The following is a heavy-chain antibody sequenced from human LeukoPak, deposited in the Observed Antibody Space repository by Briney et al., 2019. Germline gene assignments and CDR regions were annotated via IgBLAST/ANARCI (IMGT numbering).Heavy chain of an antibody. J-gene: IGHJ5*02. CDR1: GDSINNYY. D-gene: IGHD2/OR15-2a*01. V-gene: IGHV4-4*07. CDR2: IYSTGTT. Sequence: PSGTLSLTCTVSGDSINNYYWSWIRQPAGKGLEWIGRIYSTGTTNYNPSLKSRVTMSVDTSKNQFSLKLSSVTAADTAVYYCAKVRYGTFNWFDPWGQGTLVTVSS. CDR3: AKVRYGTFNWFDP.